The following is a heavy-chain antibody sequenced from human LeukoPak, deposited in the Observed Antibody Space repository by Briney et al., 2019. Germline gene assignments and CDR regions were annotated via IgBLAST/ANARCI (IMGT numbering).Heavy chain of an antibody. CDR2: IIPIFGTA. Sequence: ASVKVSCKASGGTSSSYAISWVRQAPGQGLEWMGGIIPIFGTANYAQKFQGRATITADESTSTAYMELSSLRSEDTAVYYCARDPSNDNSYGYSYYYYGMDVWGQGTTVTVSS. V-gene: IGHV1-69*13. J-gene: IGHJ6*02. CDR1: GGTSSSYA. D-gene: IGHD5-18*01. CDR3: ARDPSNDNSYGYSYYYYGMDV.